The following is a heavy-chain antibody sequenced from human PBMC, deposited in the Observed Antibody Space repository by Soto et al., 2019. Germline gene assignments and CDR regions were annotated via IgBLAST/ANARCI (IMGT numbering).Heavy chain of an antibody. V-gene: IGHV4-31*03. Sequence: LSLTCTVSGGSITGSGYYWSWIRQHPGKGLEWVGYVYYRGSTYYNPSLKSRLTISVVPSNNQFSLKLPSVTAADTAVYYCARDTSLVRGVFGMVVWGQGTTVTVSS. CDR3: ARDTSLVRGVFGMVV. CDR1: GGSITGSGYY. J-gene: IGHJ6*02. D-gene: IGHD3-10*01. CDR2: VYYRGST.